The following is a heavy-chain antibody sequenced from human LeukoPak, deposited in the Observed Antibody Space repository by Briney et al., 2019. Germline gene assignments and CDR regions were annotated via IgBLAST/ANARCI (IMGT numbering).Heavy chain of an antibody. J-gene: IGHJ6*02. CDR3: ARGIIQLWLRLYYYYGMDV. D-gene: IGHD5-18*01. CDR2: MNPNSGNT. V-gene: IGHV1-8*01. Sequence: GASVKVSCKASGYTFTSYDINWVRQATGQGLEWMGWMNPNSGNTGYAQKFQGRVTMTRNPSISTAYMELSSLRSEDTAVYYCARGIIQLWLRLYYYYGMDVWGQGHTVTVSS. CDR1: GYTFTSYD.